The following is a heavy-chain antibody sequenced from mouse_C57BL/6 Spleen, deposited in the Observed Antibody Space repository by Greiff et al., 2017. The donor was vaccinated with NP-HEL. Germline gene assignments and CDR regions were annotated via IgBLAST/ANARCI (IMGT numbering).Heavy chain of an antibody. Sequence: QVQLQQPGAELVMPGASVKLSCKASGYTFTSYWMHWVKQRPGQGLEWIGEIDPSDSYTNYNQKFKGKSTLTVDKSSSTAYMQLSSLTSEDSAVYYCASTLALRSYWYFDVGGTGTTVTVSS. V-gene: IGHV1-69*01. D-gene: IGHD1-1*01. CDR3: ASTLALRSYWYFDV. CDR1: GYTFTSYW. J-gene: IGHJ1*03. CDR2: IDPSDSYT.